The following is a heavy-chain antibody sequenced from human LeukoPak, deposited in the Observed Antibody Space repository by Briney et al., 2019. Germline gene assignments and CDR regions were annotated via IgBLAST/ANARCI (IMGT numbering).Heavy chain of an antibody. D-gene: IGHD2-2*01. Sequence: GGSLRLSCAASGFTFSSYAMSWVRQAPGKGPGWVSAISGGGGSTYYADSVKGRFTISRDNSKNTLYLQMNSLRAEDTAVYYCAKRYCSSTNCYYYYYMDVWRKGTTVTVSS. J-gene: IGHJ6*03. CDR3: AKRYCSSTNCYYYYYMDV. V-gene: IGHV3-23*01. CDR2: ISGGGGST. CDR1: GFTFSSYA.